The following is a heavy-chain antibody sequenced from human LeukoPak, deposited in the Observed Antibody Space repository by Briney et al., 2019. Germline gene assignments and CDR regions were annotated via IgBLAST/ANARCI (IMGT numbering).Heavy chain of an antibody. V-gene: IGHV3-23*01. Sequence: PGGSLRLSCAASGFTFSTYVRNWFRQAPGKGLEWVSTISVGAEYIFYADSVKGRFTISRDDSNNALYLQMHSLRAEDTALYYCASGPPFLKYFEYWGQGTLVTVSS. D-gene: IGHD3-3*01. CDR1: GFTFSTYV. CDR3: ASGPPFLKYFEY. CDR2: ISVGAEYI. J-gene: IGHJ4*02.